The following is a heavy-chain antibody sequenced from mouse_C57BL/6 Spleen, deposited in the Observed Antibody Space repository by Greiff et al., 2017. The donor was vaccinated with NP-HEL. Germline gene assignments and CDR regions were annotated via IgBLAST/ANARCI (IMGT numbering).Heavy chain of an antibody. CDR3: ARSTMVTTRLDY. CDR1: GYTFTSYW. V-gene: IGHV1-64*01. J-gene: IGHJ2*01. CDR2: IHPNSGST. D-gene: IGHD2-2*01. Sequence: VQLQQPGAELVKPGASVKLSCKASGYTFTSYWMHWVKQRPGQGLEWIGMIHPNSGSTNYNEKFKSKATLTVDKSSSTAYMQLSSLTSEDSAVYCCARSTMVTTRLDYWGQGTTLTVSS.